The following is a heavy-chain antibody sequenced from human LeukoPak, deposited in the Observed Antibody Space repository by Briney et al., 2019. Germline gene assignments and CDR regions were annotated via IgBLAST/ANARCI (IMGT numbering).Heavy chain of an antibody. Sequence: SETLSLTCTVSGGSISSYYWSWIRQPPGKGLEWIGYIYTSGSTNYNPSLKSRVTISVDTSKNQSSLKLSSVTAADTAVYYCARREGSGSYYFYWGQGTLVTVSS. CDR3: ARREGSGSYYFY. CDR2: IYTSGST. J-gene: IGHJ4*02. V-gene: IGHV4-4*09. CDR1: GGSISSYY. D-gene: IGHD1-26*01.